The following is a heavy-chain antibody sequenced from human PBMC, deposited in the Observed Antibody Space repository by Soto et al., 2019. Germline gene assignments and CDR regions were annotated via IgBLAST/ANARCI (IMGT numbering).Heavy chain of an antibody. Sequence: QVQLVESGGGVVQPGRSLRLSCAASGFTFSSYGMHWVRQAPGKGLEWVAVIWYDGSNKYYADSVKGRFTISRDNSKNTLYLQMNSLRAEDTAVYYCARSGGNYYGMDVWGQGTTVTVSS. V-gene: IGHV3-33*01. CDR3: ARSGGNYYGMDV. CDR2: IWYDGSNK. CDR1: GFTFSSYG. J-gene: IGHJ6*02. D-gene: IGHD3-16*01.